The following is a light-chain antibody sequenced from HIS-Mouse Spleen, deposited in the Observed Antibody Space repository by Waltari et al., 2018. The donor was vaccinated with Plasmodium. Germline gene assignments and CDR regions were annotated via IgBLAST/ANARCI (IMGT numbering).Light chain of an antibody. CDR2: DVS. J-gene: IGLJ1*01. V-gene: IGLV2-11*01. Sequence: QSALTQPRSVSGSPGQSVTISCPGTSSVVGGYNHVPWYQQHPGKAPKLMIYDVSKRPSGVPDRFSGSKSGNTASLTISGLQAEDEADYYCCSYAGSYTYVFGTGTKVTVL. CDR1: SSVVGGYNH. CDR3: CSYAGSYTYV.